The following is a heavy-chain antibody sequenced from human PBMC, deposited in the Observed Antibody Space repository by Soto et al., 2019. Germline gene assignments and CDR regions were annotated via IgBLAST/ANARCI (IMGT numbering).Heavy chain of an antibody. CDR1: GYTFTSYD. CDR2: MNPNSGNT. V-gene: IGHV1-8*01. CDR3: ARGGPGTGTNPYCTNGVCYNSMYNWFDP. Sequence: ASVKVSCKASGYTFTSYDINWVRQATGQGLEWMGWMNPNSGNTGYAQKFQGRVTMTRNTSISTAYMELSSLRSEDTAVYYCARGGPGTGTNPYCTNGVCYNSMYNWFDPWGQGTLVTVSS. J-gene: IGHJ5*02. D-gene: IGHD2-8*01.